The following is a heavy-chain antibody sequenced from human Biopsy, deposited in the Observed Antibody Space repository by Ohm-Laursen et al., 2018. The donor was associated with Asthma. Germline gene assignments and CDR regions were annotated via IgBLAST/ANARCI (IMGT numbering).Heavy chain of an antibody. J-gene: IGHJ3*02. CDR1: PGSFSGFF. D-gene: IGHD2-2*01. CDR3: ARGSGSSLSYPDAFDI. Sequence: GTLSLTYDVYPGSFSGFFWTWIRQSPGKGLEWIGETNERGVTNNNPSLKSRVIISIDTYWNRVSLKLTSVAAADTAVYYCARGSGSSLSYPDAFDIWGQGTMVTVSS. V-gene: IGHV4-34*01. CDR2: TNERGVT.